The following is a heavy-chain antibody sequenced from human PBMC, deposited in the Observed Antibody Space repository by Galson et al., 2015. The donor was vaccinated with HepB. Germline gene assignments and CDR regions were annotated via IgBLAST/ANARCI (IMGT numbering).Heavy chain of an antibody. CDR3: ARGRIAVAYYYYYGMDV. CDR1: GYTFSSYA. D-gene: IGHD6-19*01. J-gene: IGHJ6*02. V-gene: IGHV1-3*01. CDR2: INAANGNT. Sequence: SVKVSCKASGYTFSSYAMHWVRQAPGQRLEWMGGINAANGNTKYSQKFQGRVTITRDTSASTAYMELSSLRSEDTAVYDCARGRIAVAYYYYYGMDVWGQGTTVTVSS.